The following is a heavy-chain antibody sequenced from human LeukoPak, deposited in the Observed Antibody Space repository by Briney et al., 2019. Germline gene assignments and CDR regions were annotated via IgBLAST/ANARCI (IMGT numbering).Heavy chain of an antibody. V-gene: IGHV1-3*01. CDR1: GYTFTSYA. CDR3: AVGIAAAGTTYYFDY. CDR2: INAGNGNT. J-gene: IGHJ4*02. D-gene: IGHD6-13*01. Sequence: ASVKFSCKASGYTFTSYAMHWVRQDPGQRLEWMGWINAGNGNTKYSQKFQGRVTITRDTSASTAYMDLSSLRSEDTAVYYCAVGIAAAGTTYYFDYWGQGTLVTVSS.